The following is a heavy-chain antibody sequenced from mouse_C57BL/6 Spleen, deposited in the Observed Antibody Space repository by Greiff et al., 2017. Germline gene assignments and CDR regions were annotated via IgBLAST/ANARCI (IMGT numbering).Heavy chain of an antibody. CDR1: GYTFTSYW. D-gene: IGHD1-1*01. Sequence: QVHVKQSGAELVRPGSSVKLSCKASGYTFTSYWMDWVKQRPGQGLEWIGNIYPSDSETHYNQKFKDKATLTVDKSSSTAYMQLSSLTSEDSAVYYCARGLRRAMDYWGQGTSVTVSS. CDR2: IYPSDSET. V-gene: IGHV1-61*01. CDR3: ARGLRRAMDY. J-gene: IGHJ4*01.